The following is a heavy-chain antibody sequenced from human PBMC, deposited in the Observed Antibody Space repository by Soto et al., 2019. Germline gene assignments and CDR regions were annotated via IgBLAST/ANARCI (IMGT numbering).Heavy chain of an antibody. CDR3: ARDHLRGLQTNWFDP. CDR2: IYYSGST. D-gene: IGHD3-10*01. V-gene: IGHV4-31*03. Sequence: QVQLQESGPGLVKPSQTLSLTCTVSGGSISSGGYYWRWIRQHPGKGLEWIGYIYYSGSTYYNPSLKSRVTTSVDTSKNQFDLKVSSVTAADTAVYCCARDHLRGLQTNWFDPWGQGTLVTVSS. J-gene: IGHJ5*02. CDR1: GGSISSGGYY.